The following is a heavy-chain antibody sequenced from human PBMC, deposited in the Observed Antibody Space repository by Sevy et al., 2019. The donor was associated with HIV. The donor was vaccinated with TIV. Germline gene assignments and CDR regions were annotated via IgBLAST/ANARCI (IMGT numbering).Heavy chain of an antibody. D-gene: IGHD2-15*01. Sequence: GGSLRLSCAASGFTFSSYAMNWVRQAPGKGLEWLSSINAISSNIYYADSVKGRFTISRDNAENSLYLQMNSVRAEDTALYYCARDLFSGGNAVYGYWGQGTLVTVSS. J-gene: IGHJ4*02. CDR1: GFTFSSYA. CDR2: INAISSNI. CDR3: ARDLFSGGNAVYGY. V-gene: IGHV3-21*01.